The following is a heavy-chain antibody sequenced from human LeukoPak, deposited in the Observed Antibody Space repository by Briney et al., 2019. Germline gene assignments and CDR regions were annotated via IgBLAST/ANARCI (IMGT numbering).Heavy chain of an antibody. V-gene: IGHV3-9*01. CDR3: AKDRAGELSHGMDV. CDR2: ISWKSGSI. J-gene: IGHJ6*02. CDR1: GFTFDDYA. D-gene: IGHD3-10*01. Sequence: PGGSLRLSCAASGFTFDDYAMHWVRQAPGKGLEWVSGISWKSGSIGYADSVKGRFTISRDNAKNSLYLQMNSLRAEDTALYYCAKDRAGELSHGMDVWGQGTTVTVSS.